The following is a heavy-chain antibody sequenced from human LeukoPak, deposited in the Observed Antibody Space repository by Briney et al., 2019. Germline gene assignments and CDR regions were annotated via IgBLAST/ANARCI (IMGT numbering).Heavy chain of an antibody. CDR3: ARDRRAVAVYFDY. V-gene: IGHV3-30*09. CDR2: ISYDGSIQ. D-gene: IGHD6-19*01. Sequence: PGGSLSLSCAAAGFTFTSYAMHWVRQAAGKGLEWVTVISYDGSIQHYADSVKGRFAFSRDNSKNTLYLQMNSLRPEDTAVYYCARDRRAVAVYFDYWGQGTLVTVSS. J-gene: IGHJ4*02. CDR1: GFTFTSYA.